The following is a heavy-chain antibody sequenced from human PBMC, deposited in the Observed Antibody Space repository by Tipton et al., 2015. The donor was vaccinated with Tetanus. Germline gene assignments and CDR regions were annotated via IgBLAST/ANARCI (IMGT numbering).Heavy chain of an antibody. V-gene: IGHV4-39*01. CDR2: IYYSGST. CDR1: GGSISSSSYY. Sequence: TLSLTCTVSGGSISSSSYYWGWIRQPPGKGLEWIGSIYYSGSTYYNPSLKSRVTISVDTSKNQFSLKLSSVTAADTAVYYCIRRGSWYELPPALGLDAFDIWGQGTMVTVSS. D-gene: IGHD6-13*01. CDR3: IRRGSWYELPPALGLDAFDI. J-gene: IGHJ3*02.